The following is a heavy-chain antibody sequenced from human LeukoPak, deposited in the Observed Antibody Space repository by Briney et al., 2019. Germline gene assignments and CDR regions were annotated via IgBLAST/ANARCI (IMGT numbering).Heavy chain of an antibody. D-gene: IGHD3/OR15-3a*01. J-gene: IGHJ4*02. CDR2: IIGSGRDT. Sequence: PGGSLRLSCAASGFTFSSYAMNWVRQAPGKRLEWVSSIIGSGRDTYYADSVKGRITISRDNSKNTVYLQMNSLRAEDTAVYYCAKDGLDSEVDYWGQGTLVTVSS. CDR3: AKDGLDSEVDY. V-gene: IGHV3-23*01. CDR1: GFTFSSYA.